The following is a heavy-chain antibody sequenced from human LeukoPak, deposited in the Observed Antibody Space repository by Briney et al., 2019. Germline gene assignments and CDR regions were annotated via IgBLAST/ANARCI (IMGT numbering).Heavy chain of an antibody. CDR3: ARGEYNYGGHNWFDP. CDR2: ISSSGST. V-gene: IGHV4-61*02. J-gene: IGHJ5*02. D-gene: IGHD5-24*01. CDR1: GDSISSGDYY. Sequence: SETLSLTCTVSGDSISSGDYYWSWIRQPAGKGLEWIGRISSSGSTNYNPSLKSRVTISVDTSKNQFSLKLSSVTAADTAVYYCARGEYNYGGHNWFDPWGQGTLVTVSS.